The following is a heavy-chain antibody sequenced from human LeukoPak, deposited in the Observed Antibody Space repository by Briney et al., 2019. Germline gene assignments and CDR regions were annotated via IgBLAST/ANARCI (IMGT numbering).Heavy chain of an antibody. J-gene: IGHJ4*02. CDR2: IYYSGST. V-gene: IGHV4-59*01. Sequence: PSETLSLTCTVSGGSISSYYWSWIRQPPGKGLEWIGYIYYSGSTNYNPSLKSRVTISVDTSKNQFSLKLSSVTAADTAVYYCARGREQLVLDYWGQGTLVTVSS. CDR1: GGSISSYY. D-gene: IGHD6-6*01. CDR3: ARGREQLVLDY.